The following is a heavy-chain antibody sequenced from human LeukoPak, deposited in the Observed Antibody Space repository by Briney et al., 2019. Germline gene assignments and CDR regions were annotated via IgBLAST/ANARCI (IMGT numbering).Heavy chain of an antibody. Sequence: PGGSLRLSCAASGFTFSSYAMHWVRQAPGKGLEYVSAISSNGGSTYYANSVKGRFTISRDNSKNTLYLQMGSLRAEDTAVYYCAREYCGGDCYYAFDIWGQGTMVTVSS. D-gene: IGHD2-21*02. CDR2: ISSNGGST. CDR3: AREYCGGDCYYAFDI. CDR1: GFTFSSYA. J-gene: IGHJ3*02. V-gene: IGHV3-64*01.